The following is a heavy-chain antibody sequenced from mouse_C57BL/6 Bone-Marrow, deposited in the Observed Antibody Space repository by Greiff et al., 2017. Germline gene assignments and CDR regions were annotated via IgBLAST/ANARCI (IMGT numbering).Heavy chain of an antibody. V-gene: IGHV1-64*01. CDR1: GYTFTSYW. J-gene: IGHJ1*03. CDR2: IHPNSGST. D-gene: IGHD1-1*01. CDR3: ANYGSRRWYFDV. Sequence: QVQLQQPGAELVKPGASVKLSCKASGYTFTSYWMHWVKQRPGQGLEWIGMIHPNSGSTNYNEKFKSKATLTVDKSSSTAYMQLSSLTSEDSAVYYCANYGSRRWYFDVWGTGTTVTVSS.